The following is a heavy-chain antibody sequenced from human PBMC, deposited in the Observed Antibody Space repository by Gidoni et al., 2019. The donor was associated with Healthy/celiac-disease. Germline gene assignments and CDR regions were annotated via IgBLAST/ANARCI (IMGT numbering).Heavy chain of an antibody. J-gene: IGHJ4*02. CDR1: GFTFSSHA. Sequence: QVQLVESGGGVVQPGRSLRPSCAASGFTFSSHAMHWVRQAPGKGLEWVAVISYDGSNKYYADSVKGRFTISRDNSKNTLYLQMNSLRAEDTAVYYCARVGAGYCSSTSCSAGYWGQGTLVTVSS. CDR3: ARVGAGYCSSTSCSAGY. D-gene: IGHD2-2*01. CDR2: ISYDGSNK. V-gene: IGHV3-30-3*01.